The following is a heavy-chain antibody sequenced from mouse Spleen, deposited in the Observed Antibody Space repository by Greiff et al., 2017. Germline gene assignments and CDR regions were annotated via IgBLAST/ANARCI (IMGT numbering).Heavy chain of an antibody. CDR2: IDPENGDT. V-gene: IGHV14-4*01. Sequence: VQLQQSGAELVRPGASVKLSCTASGFNIKDDYMHWVKQRPEQGLEWIGWIDPENGDTEYASKFQGKATITADTSSNTAYMQLSSLTSEDSAVYFCARHYRSYFDYWGQGTTLTVSS. J-gene: IGHJ2*01. D-gene: IGHD2-14*01. CDR3: ARHYRSYFDY. CDR1: GFNIKDDY.